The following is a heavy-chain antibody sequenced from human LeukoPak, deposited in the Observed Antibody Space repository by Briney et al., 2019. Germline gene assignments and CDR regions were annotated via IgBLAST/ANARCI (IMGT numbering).Heavy chain of an antibody. CDR1: GFPFGDHG. V-gene: IGHV3-43*02. CDR2: VGVDGCDT. CDR3: AKDEWFIYRADFILDY. D-gene: IGHD3-3*01. J-gene: IGHJ4*02. Sequence: GRSLRLSCAASGFPFGDHGMHWVRQAPGKWMGCVFLVGVDGCDTYYADSVKGRFTISRDNSKNSLYLQMNSLRAEDSALYYCAKDEWFIYRADFILDYWGQGTLVTVSS.